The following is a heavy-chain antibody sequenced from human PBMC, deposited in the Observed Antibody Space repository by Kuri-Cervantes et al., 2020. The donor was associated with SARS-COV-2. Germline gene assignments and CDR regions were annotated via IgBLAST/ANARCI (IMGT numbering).Heavy chain of an antibody. Sequence: KVSCKVSGYTFTTHWIGWLRQMPGKGLEWMGIIYPSDSDTRYSPSFQGQVIISVDRSINTAYLQWSSLKASDTAMYYCARLVWYFDEMDVWGKGTTVTVSS. D-gene: IGHD3-9*01. CDR3: ARLVWYFDEMDV. V-gene: IGHV5-51*01. CDR2: IYPSDSDT. J-gene: IGHJ6*04. CDR1: GYTFTTHW.